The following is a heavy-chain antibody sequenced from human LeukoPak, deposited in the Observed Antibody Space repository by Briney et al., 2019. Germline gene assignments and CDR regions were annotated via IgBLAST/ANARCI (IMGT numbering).Heavy chain of an antibody. Sequence: SETLSLTCTVSGGSLSSGGYYWSWLRQHPGTGLEWIGYIYYSGSTYYNPSLKSRVTISVDTSKNQFSLKLSSVTAADTAVYYCASPYWSGGSCYGKTWGQGTLVTVSS. CDR3: ASPYWSGGSCYGKT. D-gene: IGHD2-15*01. J-gene: IGHJ5*02. CDR2: IYYSGST. V-gene: IGHV4-31*03. CDR1: GGSLSSGGYY.